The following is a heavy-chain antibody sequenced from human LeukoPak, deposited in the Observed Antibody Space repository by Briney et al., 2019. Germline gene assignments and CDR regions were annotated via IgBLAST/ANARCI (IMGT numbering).Heavy chain of an antibody. CDR1: GLTVTDYY. CDR2: IGGSASNI. D-gene: IGHD2-15*01. J-gene: IGHJ3*02. V-gene: IGHV3-11*04. Sequence: GGSLRLSCAASGLTVTDYYMHWIRQAPGKGLEWVSLIGGSASNIYYADSVKGRFTISRDNAKNSLYLQMNSLRAEDTAVYYCAKEWSAFDTWGQGTMVTVSS. CDR3: AKEWSAFDT.